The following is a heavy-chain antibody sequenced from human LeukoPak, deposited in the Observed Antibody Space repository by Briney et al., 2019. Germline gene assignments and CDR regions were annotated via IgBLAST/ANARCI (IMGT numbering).Heavy chain of an antibody. D-gene: IGHD1-26*01. J-gene: IGHJ3*02. CDR3: ARAGGVVGSYAFDI. CDR1: GGSISSGGYS. CDR2: IYHSGST. Sequence: SQTLSLTCAVSGGSISSGGYSWSWIRQPPGKGLEWIGYIYHSGSTYYSPSLKSRVTISVDRSKNQFSLKLSSVTAADTAVYYCARAGGVVGSYAFDIWGQGTMVTVSS. V-gene: IGHV4-30-2*01.